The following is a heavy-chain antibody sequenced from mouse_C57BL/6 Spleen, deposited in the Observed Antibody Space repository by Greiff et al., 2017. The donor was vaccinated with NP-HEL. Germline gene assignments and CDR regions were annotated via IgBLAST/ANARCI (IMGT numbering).Heavy chain of an antibody. CDR1: GYTFTSYG. D-gene: IGHD1-1*01. Sequence: VQLQQSGAELARPGASVKLSCKASGYTFTSYGISWVKQRTGQGLEWIGEIYPRSGNTYYNEKFKGQATLTADKSFSTAYMELRSLTYEDSAVYFCARGRSYGSSYGDYVGQGTSVTVSS. CDR2: IYPRSGNT. J-gene: IGHJ4*01. CDR3: ARGRSYGSSYGDY. V-gene: IGHV1-81*01.